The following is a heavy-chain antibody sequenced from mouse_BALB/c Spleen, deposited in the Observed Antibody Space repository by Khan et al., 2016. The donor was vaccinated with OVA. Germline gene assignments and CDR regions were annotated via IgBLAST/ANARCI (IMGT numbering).Heavy chain of an antibody. Sequence: QVQLKESGPGLVQPSQSLSITCTASGFSLTSYCVHWVRQSPGKGLEWMGVIWSGGTTDYNAAFLSRLSISKYNSKSKVFFKMNRLITNDTAIYYCVKRSNMTTTGCWFAYWGQGTLVTVSA. J-gene: IGHJ3*01. V-gene: IGHV2-2*02. CDR2: IWSGGTT. CDR3: VKRSNMTTTGCWFAY. CDR1: GFSLTSYC. D-gene: IGHD2-4*01.